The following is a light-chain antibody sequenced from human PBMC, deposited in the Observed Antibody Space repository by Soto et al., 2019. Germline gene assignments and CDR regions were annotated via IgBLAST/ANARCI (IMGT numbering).Light chain of an antibody. J-gene: IGKJ2*01. CDR2: DAS. Sequence: IQMTQSPSTLSASVGDRVTITCRASQSISTWLAWYQQKPGKDPKVLIYDASSLESGVPSRFSGSGSGTEFTLAITSLQPDDFATYYCQQYNNYSQYTFGQGTKLESK. CDR1: QSISTW. V-gene: IGKV1-5*01. CDR3: QQYNNYSQYT.